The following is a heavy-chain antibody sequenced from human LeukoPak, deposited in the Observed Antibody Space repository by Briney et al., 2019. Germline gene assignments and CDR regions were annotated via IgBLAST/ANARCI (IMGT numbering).Heavy chain of an antibody. J-gene: IGHJ5*02. Sequence: GSLGLSCAASGFTLSDYHMNWVRQAPGKGLEWLSSITTISHYIYYAGAVRGRFTISRDNAKNSLYLQMNSLRGEDTAVYYCARSGGPGTYHQLRYNWFDPWGQGTLVTVSS. CDR1: GFTLSDYH. CDR3: ARSGGPGTYHQLRYNWFDP. CDR2: ITTISHYI. D-gene: IGHD3-10*01. V-gene: IGHV3-21*01.